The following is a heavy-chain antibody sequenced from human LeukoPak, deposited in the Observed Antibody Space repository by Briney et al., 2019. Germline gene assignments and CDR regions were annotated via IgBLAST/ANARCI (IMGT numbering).Heavy chain of an antibody. CDR1: GYTFTSYD. V-gene: IGHV1-8*01. J-gene: IGHJ3*02. CDR3: ARDSSSWYFKFAFDI. D-gene: IGHD6-13*01. Sequence: ASVKVSCKASGYTFTSYDINWVRQATGQGLEWMGWMNPNSGNTGYAQKFQGRVTMTRNTSISTAYTELSSLRSEDTAVYYCARDSSSWYFKFAFDIWGQGTMVTVSS. CDR2: MNPNSGNT.